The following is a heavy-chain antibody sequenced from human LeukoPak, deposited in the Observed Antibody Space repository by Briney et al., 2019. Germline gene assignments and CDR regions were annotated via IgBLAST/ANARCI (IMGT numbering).Heavy chain of an antibody. CDR2: INPNSGGT. J-gene: IGHJ4*02. V-gene: IGHV1-2*02. CDR1: GYTFTSYY. Sequence: GASVKVSCKASGYTFTSYYMHWVRQAPGQGLEWMGWINPNSGGTNYAQKFQGRVTMTRDTSISTAYMELSRLRSDDTAVYYCARVEVSSSSVPGYVYWGQGTLVTVSS. D-gene: IGHD6-6*01. CDR3: ARVEVSSSSVPGYVY.